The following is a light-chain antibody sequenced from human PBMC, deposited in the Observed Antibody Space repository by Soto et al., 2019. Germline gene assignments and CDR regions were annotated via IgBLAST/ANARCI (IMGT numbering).Light chain of an antibody. J-gene: IGLJ1*01. V-gene: IGLV2-23*02. Sequence: QSALTQHASVSGSPGQSITISCTGTTSDVGSYNLVSWYQQHPGKAPKLIIYEVSERPSGVSTRFSGSKSGNMASLTISGLQAEDEAEYYCCSCAITSPDVFGTGTKVTVL. CDR3: CSCAITSPDV. CDR2: EVS. CDR1: TSDVGSYNL.